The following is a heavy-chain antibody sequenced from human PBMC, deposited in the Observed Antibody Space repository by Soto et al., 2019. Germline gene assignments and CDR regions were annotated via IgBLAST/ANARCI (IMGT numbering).Heavy chain of an antibody. CDR3: ARVAVFYYGSGSYLER. D-gene: IGHD3-10*01. V-gene: IGHV3-7*01. CDR1: GFTFSSYW. Sequence: EVQLVESGGGLVQPGGSLRLSCAASGFTFSSYWMSWVRQTPGKGLEWVANIKQDGSEKYYVDSVKGRFTISRDNAKNSLYLQMNSLRAEDTAVYYCARVAVFYYGSGSYLERWGQGTLVTVSS. J-gene: IGHJ4*02. CDR2: IKQDGSEK.